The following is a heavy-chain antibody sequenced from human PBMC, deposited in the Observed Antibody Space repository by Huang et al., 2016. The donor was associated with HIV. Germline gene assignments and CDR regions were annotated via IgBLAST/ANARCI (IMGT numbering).Heavy chain of an antibody. CDR3: ARDLTGTRAAAAGIRGDAFDV. D-gene: IGHD6-13*01. V-gene: IGHV1-69*13. Sequence: QVQLVQSGAEVKKPGSSVKVSCKASGGTFGSYDISWGRQAPGQGLEWMGGIIPIFDTVNYAQKFQGRVRITADASTSTAYMELTSLRSEDTAVYYCARDLTGTRAAAAGIRGDAFDVWGQGTLVTVSS. CDR2: IIPIFDTV. J-gene: IGHJ3*01. CDR1: GGTFGSYD.